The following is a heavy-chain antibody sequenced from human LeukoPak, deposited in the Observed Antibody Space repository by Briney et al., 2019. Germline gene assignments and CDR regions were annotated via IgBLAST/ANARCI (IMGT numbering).Heavy chain of an antibody. D-gene: IGHD1-26*01. CDR3: ARLTWEYYFDY. CDR2: IYCSGST. Sequence: SETLSLTCTVSGGSLSSYYWSWIRQPPGKGLEWIGYIYCSGSTNYNPSLKSRVTISVDTSKNQFSLKLSSVTAADTAVYYCARLTWEYYFDYWGQGTLVTVSS. J-gene: IGHJ4*02. V-gene: IGHV4-59*08. CDR1: GGSLSSYY.